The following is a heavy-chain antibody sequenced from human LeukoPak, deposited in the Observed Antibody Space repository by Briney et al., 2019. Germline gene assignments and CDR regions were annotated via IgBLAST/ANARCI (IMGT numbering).Heavy chain of an antibody. D-gene: IGHD1-26*01. V-gene: IGHV3-30*03. J-gene: IGHJ4*02. Sequence: GGSLRLSCAASGFTFSAYSMNWVRQAPGKGLEWVAVISYDGSNKYYADSVKGRFTISRDNSKNTLYLQMNSLRAEDTAVYYCATGEGGSYYLQPPWDYWGQGTLVTVSS. CDR1: GFTFSAYS. CDR3: ATGEGGSYYLQPPWDY. CDR2: ISYDGSNK.